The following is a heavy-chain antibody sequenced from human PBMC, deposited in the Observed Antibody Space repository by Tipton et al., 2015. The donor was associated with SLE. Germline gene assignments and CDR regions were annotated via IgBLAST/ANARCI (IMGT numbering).Heavy chain of an antibody. CDR1: GGSFSGYY. CDR3: ARGLREQWLVPPTLGY. V-gene: IGHV4-34*01. J-gene: IGHJ4*02. D-gene: IGHD6-19*01. CDR2: INHSG. Sequence: TLSLTCAVYGGSFSGYYWSWIRQPPGKGLEWIGEINHSGSTISVDTSKNQFSLKLSSVTAADTAVYYCARGLREQWLVPPTLGYWGQGTLVTVSS.